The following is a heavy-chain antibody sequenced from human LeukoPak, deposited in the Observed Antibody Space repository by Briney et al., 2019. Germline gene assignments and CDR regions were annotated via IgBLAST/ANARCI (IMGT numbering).Heavy chain of an antibody. Sequence: EASVKVSCKASGYTFTSYYMHWVRQAPGQGLEWMGIINPSGGSTSYAQKFQGRVTMTRDMSTSTVYMELSSLRSEDTAVYYCARDRGAGSSGWYLGYWGQGTLVTVSS. CDR2: INPSGGST. D-gene: IGHD6-19*01. CDR1: GYTFTSYY. J-gene: IGHJ4*02. V-gene: IGHV1-46*01. CDR3: ARDRGAGSSGWYLGY.